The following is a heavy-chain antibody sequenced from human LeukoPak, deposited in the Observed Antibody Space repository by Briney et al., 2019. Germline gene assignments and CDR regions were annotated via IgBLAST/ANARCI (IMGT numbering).Heavy chain of an antibody. J-gene: IGHJ6*03. CDR2: IYYSGST. V-gene: IGHV4-59*01. CDR3: ARVAQGGDYYYYYYMDV. D-gene: IGHD4-17*01. CDR1: GGSISSYY. Sequence: SETLSLTCTVSGGSISSYYWSWIRQPPGKGLEWIGYIYYSGSTNYNPSLKSRVTISVDTSKNQFSLKLSSVTAADTAVYYCARVAQGGDYYYYYYMDVWGKGTTVTISS.